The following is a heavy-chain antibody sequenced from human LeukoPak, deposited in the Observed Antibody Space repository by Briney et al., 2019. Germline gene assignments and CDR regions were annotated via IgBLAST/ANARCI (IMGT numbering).Heavy chain of an antibody. Sequence: SETLSLTCTDSGVSMSDVWCSSIRQPPGKGPEWIGGFYYSRSTSGSSYYNPALKSRVTISVDSSKKQFSLKLASVTAADAAAYYCARQNGIADDKATMANFSKTHLKYSYYMDVWGKGTTVTVSS. CDR1: GVSMSDVW. V-gene: IGHV4-59*01. J-gene: IGHJ6*03. CDR3: ARQNGIADDKATMANFSKTHLKYSYYMDV. CDR2: FYYSRST. D-gene: IGHD4/OR15-4a*01.